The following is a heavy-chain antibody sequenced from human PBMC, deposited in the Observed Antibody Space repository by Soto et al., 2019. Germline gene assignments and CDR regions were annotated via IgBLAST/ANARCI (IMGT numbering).Heavy chain of an antibody. J-gene: IGHJ4*02. CDR1: GGSISSSRCH. Sequence: SETLSLTCTFSGGSISSSRCHWGWIRQPPGKGLEWIASIKYSGTTFYNPSLKSRVTISVDTSKNQFSLKLSSMTAADTAVYYCARPNYGSGSTYFDYWGQGTLVTVSS. CDR2: IKYSGTT. V-gene: IGHV4-39*01. D-gene: IGHD3-10*01. CDR3: ARPNYGSGSTYFDY.